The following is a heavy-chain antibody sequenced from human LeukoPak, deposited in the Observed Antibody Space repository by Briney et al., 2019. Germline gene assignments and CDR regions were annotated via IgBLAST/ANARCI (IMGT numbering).Heavy chain of an antibody. V-gene: IGHV3-23*01. Sequence: SCKASGYTFTSYGIRWVRQAPGKGLEWVSAISGSGGSTYYADSAKGRFTISRDNSKNTLYLQMNSLRAEDTAVYYCAKRGRDYDILTGYYSADYWGQGTLVTVSS. D-gene: IGHD3-9*01. J-gene: IGHJ4*02. CDR1: GYTFTSYG. CDR3: AKRGRDYDILTGYYSADY. CDR2: ISGSGGST.